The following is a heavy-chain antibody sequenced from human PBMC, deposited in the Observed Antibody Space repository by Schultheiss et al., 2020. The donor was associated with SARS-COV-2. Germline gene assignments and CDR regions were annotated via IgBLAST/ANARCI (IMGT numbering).Heavy chain of an antibody. D-gene: IGHD3-22*01. Sequence: GESLKISCAASGFTFSSYAMSWVRQAPGKGLEWVSVIYSGGSTYYADSVKGRFTISRDNSKNTLYLQMNSLRAEDTAVYYCARDGGYDSSGYSEWGQGTLVTVSS. CDR1: GFTFSSYA. J-gene: IGHJ4*02. CDR3: ARDGGYDSSGYSE. V-gene: IGHV3-66*01. CDR2: IYSGGST.